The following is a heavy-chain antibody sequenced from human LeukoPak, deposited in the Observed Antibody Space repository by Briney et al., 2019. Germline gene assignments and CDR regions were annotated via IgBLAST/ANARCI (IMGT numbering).Heavy chain of an antibody. CDR3: ARGLGVGYNQPYYFDY. CDR1: GYTFTSYG. CDR2: ISAYNGNT. D-gene: IGHD5-24*01. J-gene: IGHJ4*02. V-gene: IGHV1-18*01. Sequence: EASVKVSCKASGYTFTSYGISWVRQAPGQGLEWMGWISAYNGNTNYAQKLQGRVTMTTDTSTSTAYMELRSLRSDDTAVYYCARGLGVGYNQPYYFDYWGQGTLVTVSS.